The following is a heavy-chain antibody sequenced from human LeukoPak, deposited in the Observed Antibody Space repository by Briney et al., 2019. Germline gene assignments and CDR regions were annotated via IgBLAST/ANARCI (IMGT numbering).Heavy chain of an antibody. J-gene: IGHJ4*02. V-gene: IGHV1-69*06. Sequence: SVKVSCKASGGTFSSYAISWVRQAPGQGLEWMGRIIPIFGTANYAQKFQGRVTITADKSTSTAYMELSSLRSEDTAVYYCASRGITITESPDYWGQGTLVTVSS. CDR3: ASRGITITESPDY. CDR1: GGTFSSYA. D-gene: IGHD1-14*01. CDR2: IIPIFGTA.